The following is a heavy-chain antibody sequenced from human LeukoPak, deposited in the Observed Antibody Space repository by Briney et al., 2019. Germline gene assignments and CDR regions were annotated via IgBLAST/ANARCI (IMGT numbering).Heavy chain of an antibody. Sequence: PGGSLRLSCAASGFTFSSYWMSWVRQAPGKGLEWVAIINQDGSEKYYVDSMKGRFTISRDNAKNSLYPQMNSPSAEDTAVYYCALRRNFCFDYWGQGTLVTVSS. CDR2: INQDGSEK. CDR3: ALRRNFCFDY. J-gene: IGHJ4*02. CDR1: GFTFSSYW. D-gene: IGHD3-3*01. V-gene: IGHV3-7*01.